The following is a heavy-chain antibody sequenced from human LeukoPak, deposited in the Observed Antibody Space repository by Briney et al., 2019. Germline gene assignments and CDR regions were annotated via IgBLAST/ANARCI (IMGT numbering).Heavy chain of an antibody. CDR1: GFTFSSYS. V-gene: IGHV3-48*01. J-gene: IGHJ4*02. Sequence: GGSLRLSCAASGFTFSSYSMNWVRQAPGKGLEWISYISSSSSTIYYADSVKGRFTTSRDNAKNSLYLQMNSLRAEDTAVYYCARPGIVGAPGAFDYWGQGTLVTVSS. CDR2: ISSSSSTI. CDR3: ARPGIVGAPGAFDY. D-gene: IGHD1-26*01.